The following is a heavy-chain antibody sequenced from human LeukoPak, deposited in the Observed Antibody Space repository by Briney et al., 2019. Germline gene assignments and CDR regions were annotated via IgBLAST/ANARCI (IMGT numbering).Heavy chain of an antibody. Sequence: GGSLRLSCAASGFTVSSNYMSWVRQAPGKGLEWVSVIYGGGSTYYADSVKGRFTISRDNSKKTLDLQMNSLRVEDTAAYYCARAQRPDCSSTSCRYFDLWGQGTLVTVSS. D-gene: IGHD2-2*01. CDR2: IYGGGST. CDR3: ARAQRPDCSSTSCRYFDL. CDR1: GFTVSSNY. J-gene: IGHJ4*02. V-gene: IGHV3-53*05.